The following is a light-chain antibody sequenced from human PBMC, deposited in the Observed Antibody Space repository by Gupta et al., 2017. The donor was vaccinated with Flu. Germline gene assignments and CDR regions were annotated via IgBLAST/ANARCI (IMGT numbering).Light chain of an antibody. CDR1: QSISSW. CDR3: QQYNSYSLWT. CDR2: KAS. V-gene: IGKV1-5*03. Sequence: VGDRVTITCRASQSISSWLAWYQQKPGKAPKLLIYKASSLESGVPSRFSGSGSGTEFTLTISSLQPDDFATYYCQQYNSYSLWTFGQGTKVEIK. J-gene: IGKJ1*01.